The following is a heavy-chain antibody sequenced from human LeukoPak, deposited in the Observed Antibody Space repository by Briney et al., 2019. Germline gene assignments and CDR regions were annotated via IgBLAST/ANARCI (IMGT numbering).Heavy chain of an antibody. Sequence: GRSLRLSCAASGFTFSSYGMHWVRQAPGKGLEWVAVISYDGSNKYYADSVKGRFTISRDNSKNTLYLQMNSLRAEDTAVYYCGRGSSSGWYFFYYWGQGTLVTVSS. CDR2: ISYDGSNK. D-gene: IGHD6-19*01. J-gene: IGHJ4*02. V-gene: IGHV3-30*03. CDR1: GFTFSSYG. CDR3: GRGSSSGWYFFYY.